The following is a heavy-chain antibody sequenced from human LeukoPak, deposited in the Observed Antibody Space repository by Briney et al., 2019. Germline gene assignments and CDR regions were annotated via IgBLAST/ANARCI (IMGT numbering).Heavy chain of an antibody. J-gene: IGHJ4*02. CDR1: GFTFSSYA. V-gene: IGHV3-30-3*01. Sequence: PGGSLRLSCAASGFTFSSYAMHWVRQAPGKGLEWVAVISYDGSNKYYADSVKGRFTISRDNSKNTLYLQMNSLRAEDTAVYYCARGPWKTSKGYYGSGSQPFDYWGQGTLVTVSS. CDR2: ISYDGSNK. D-gene: IGHD3-10*01. CDR3: ARGPWKTSKGYYGSGSQPFDY.